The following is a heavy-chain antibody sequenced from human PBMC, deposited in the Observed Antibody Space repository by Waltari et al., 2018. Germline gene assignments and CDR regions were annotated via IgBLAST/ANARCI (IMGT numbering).Heavy chain of an antibody. V-gene: IGHV1-2*02. CDR2: INPNRGGT. D-gene: IGHD3-16*01. Sequence: QVQLVQSGAEVKKPGASVKVSCKASGYTFTGYYMHWVRQAPGQGLEWMGRINPNRGGTNYAKKFQGRVTIARGTSISPAYMELGRLGSDDTAGYYWARGDAKGAFDIWGQGTMVTVSS. CDR1: GYTFTGYY. CDR3: ARGDAKGAFDI. J-gene: IGHJ3*02.